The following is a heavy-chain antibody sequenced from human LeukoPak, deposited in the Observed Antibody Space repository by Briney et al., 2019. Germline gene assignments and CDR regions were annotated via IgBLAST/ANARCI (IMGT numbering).Heavy chain of an antibody. J-gene: IGHJ3*01. CDR2: IYPDDSET. CDR3: AKRDCSKTTCYSIGVAFDV. CDR1: GYTFTSYW. D-gene: IGHD2-2*01. Sequence: GESLKISCKASGYTFTSYWIGWVRQMPGKGLEWMGIIYPDDSETKYSPSFQGQVTISADKSVTTAYLQWSSLKASDTAMYYCAKRDCSKTTCYSIGVAFDVWGQGTMVTVSS. V-gene: IGHV5-51*01.